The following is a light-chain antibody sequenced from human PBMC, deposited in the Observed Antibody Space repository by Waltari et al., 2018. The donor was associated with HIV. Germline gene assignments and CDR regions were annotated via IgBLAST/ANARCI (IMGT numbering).Light chain of an antibody. V-gene: IGKV3-15*01. J-gene: IGKJ1*01. CDR2: GSS. CDR1: QSVSSG. CDR3: QQYNNWPWT. Sequence: EIVMTQSPATLSVSPGERPTLSCRASQSVSSGLAWFQQKPGQGPRLPMYGSSIRATDIPARFSGSGSGTEFTLTINNLQSEDFAIYYCQQYNNWPWTFGQGTKVEI.